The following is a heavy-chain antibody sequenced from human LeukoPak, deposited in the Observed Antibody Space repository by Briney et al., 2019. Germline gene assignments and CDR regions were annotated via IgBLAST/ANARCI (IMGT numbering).Heavy chain of an antibody. J-gene: IGHJ6*02. V-gene: IGHV1-2*02. CDR1: GYTFTGYY. CDR3: ARGVRLVRLYGMDV. D-gene: IGHD6-19*01. CDR2: INPSSGGT. Sequence: GASVKVSCKASGYTFTGYYMHWVRQAPGQGLEWMGWINPSSGGTNYAQKFQGRVTMTRDTSISTAYMELSRLRSDDTAVYYCARGVRLVRLYGMDVWGQGTTVTVSS.